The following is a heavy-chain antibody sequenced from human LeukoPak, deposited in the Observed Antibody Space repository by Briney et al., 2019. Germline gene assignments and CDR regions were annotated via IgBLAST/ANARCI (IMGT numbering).Heavy chain of an antibody. CDR3: AKDGRSIQLWSFDY. D-gene: IGHD5-18*01. V-gene: IGHV3-23*01. CDR1: GFTFSSYA. Sequence: GSQRLSCAASGFTFSSYAMRWVRQAPGRGLEWVSAISGSGGSTYYADSVKGRFTISRDNSKNTLYLQMNSLRAEDTAVYYCAKDGRSIQLWSFDYWGQGTLVTVSS. CDR2: ISGSGGST. J-gene: IGHJ4*02.